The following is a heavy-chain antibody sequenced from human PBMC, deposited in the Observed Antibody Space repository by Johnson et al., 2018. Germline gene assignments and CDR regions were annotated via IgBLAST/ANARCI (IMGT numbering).Heavy chain of an antibody. J-gene: IGHJ6*02. CDR1: GFTFSSYG. Sequence: QVQLQESGGGVVQPGRSXRLSCAASGFTFSSYGMHWVRQAPGKGLEWVAVISYEGSNKYYADSVKGRFTISRDNSKNTLYLQMNSLRAEDTAVYYCAKDPDYGMDVWGQGTTVTVSS. V-gene: IGHV3-30*18. CDR3: AKDPDYGMDV. CDR2: ISYEGSNK.